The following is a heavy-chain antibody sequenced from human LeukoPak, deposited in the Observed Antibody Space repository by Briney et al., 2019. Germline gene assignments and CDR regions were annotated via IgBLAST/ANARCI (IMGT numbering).Heavy chain of an antibody. CDR1: GGSISSSTYY. CDR2: IFFNGNT. V-gene: IGHV4-39*01. D-gene: IGHD1-7*01. J-gene: IGHJ1*01. Sequence: MPSETLSLTCTVSGGSISSSTYYRGWIRQPPGKGLEWIGSIFFNGNTYSSPSLKSRVAISVDTSKNQFSLKLSSVTAADTAVYFCARLKGNYGYFQHWGQGTLVTVSS. CDR3: ARLKGNYGYFQH.